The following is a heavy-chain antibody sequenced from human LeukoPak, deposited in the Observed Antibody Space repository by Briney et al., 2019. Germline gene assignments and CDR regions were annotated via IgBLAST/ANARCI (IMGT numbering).Heavy chain of an antibody. CDR1: GFTVITNG. CDR3: ARGVEPLAANTLAY. V-gene: IGHV3-53*01. D-gene: IGHD1-14*01. CDR2: PYSDGNT. Sequence: GGSLRLSCAASGFTVITNGMTWVRQAPGKGLEWVSVPYSDGNTKYADSVRGRFTISRDNSKNTLYLEMNSLRPDDTAVYYCARGVEPLAANTLAYWGQGTLVTVSS. J-gene: IGHJ4*02.